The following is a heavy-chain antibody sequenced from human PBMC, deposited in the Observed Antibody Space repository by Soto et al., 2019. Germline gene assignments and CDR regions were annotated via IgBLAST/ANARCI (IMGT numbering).Heavy chain of an antibody. J-gene: IGHJ3*02. Sequence: EVQLVESGGGLVQPGGSLRLSCAASGFTFSSYDMHWVRQATGKGLEWVSAIGTAGDTYYPGSVKGRFTISRENAKNSLYLQMNSLRAEDTAVYYCARGRRGGVRAFDIWGQGTMVTVSS. CDR2: IGTAGDT. D-gene: IGHD2-8*02. V-gene: IGHV3-13*01. CDR3: ARGRRGGVRAFDI. CDR1: GFTFSSYD.